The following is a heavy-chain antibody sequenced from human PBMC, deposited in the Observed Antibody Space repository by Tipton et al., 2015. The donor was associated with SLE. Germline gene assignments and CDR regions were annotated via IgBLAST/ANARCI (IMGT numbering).Heavy chain of an antibody. CDR2: STGTAIGT. V-gene: IGHV3-23*01. CDR3: AKGRGQQSIFES. D-gene: IGHD6-13*01. J-gene: IGHJ4*02. Sequence: SLRLSCAASGFTVSSNYMSWVRQAPGKGLEWVSVSTGTAIGTYYADSVKGRFLISRDNSNTLFLEMDSLRVDDTAVYFCAKGRGQQSIFESWGRGTPVTVSS. CDR1: GFTVSSNY.